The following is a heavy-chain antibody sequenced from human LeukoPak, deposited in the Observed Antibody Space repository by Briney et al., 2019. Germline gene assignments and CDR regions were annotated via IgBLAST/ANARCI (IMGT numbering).Heavy chain of an antibody. CDR2: IYPGDSDT. J-gene: IGHJ5*02. CDR3: ARHTYDFWSGYPFDP. V-gene: IGHV5-51*01. Sequence: GESLKISCKGSGYSFTSYWIGWVRQMPGKGLEWMGIIYPGDSDTRYSPSFQGQVTISADKSISTAYLQWSSLKASDTAMYYCARHTYDFWSGYPFDPWGQGTLVTVSS. CDR1: GYSFTSYW. D-gene: IGHD3-3*01.